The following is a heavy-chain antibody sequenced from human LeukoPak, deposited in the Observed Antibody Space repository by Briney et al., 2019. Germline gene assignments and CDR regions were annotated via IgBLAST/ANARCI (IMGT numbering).Heavy chain of an antibody. Sequence: GESLKISCRGSGYSFTDYWVGWVRQMPGKGLEWMGFIYPGDSNTIYSPSFRGQVIISADKSIRTAYLQWTSLKASDTAMYYCARHTGEGSHFQHWGQGSLVTVSS. J-gene: IGHJ1*01. CDR2: IYPGDSNT. CDR3: ARHTGEGSHFQH. V-gene: IGHV5-51*01. D-gene: IGHD3-16*01. CDR1: GYSFTDYW.